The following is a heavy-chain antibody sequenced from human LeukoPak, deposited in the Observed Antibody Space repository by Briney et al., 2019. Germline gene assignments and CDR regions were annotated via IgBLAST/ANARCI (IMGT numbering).Heavy chain of an antibody. V-gene: IGHV4-39*01. Sequence: PSETLSLTCTVSGGSISSSSYYWGWIRQPPGKGLEWIGSIYYSGSTYYNPSLKSRVTISVDTSKNQFSLKLSSVTAADMAVYYCARGHTIFGVVLWRRTYYYYMDVWGKGTTVTVSS. D-gene: IGHD3-3*01. CDR3: ARGHTIFGVVLWRRTYYYYMDV. CDR1: GGSISSSSYY. CDR2: IYYSGST. J-gene: IGHJ6*03.